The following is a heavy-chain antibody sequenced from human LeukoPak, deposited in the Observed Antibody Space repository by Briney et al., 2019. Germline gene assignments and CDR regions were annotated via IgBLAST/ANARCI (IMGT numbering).Heavy chain of an antibody. V-gene: IGHV4-59*12. J-gene: IGHJ3*02. CDR2: IYYSGST. D-gene: IGHD6-19*01. CDR3: ARGMYSSGWYLGAFDI. Sequence: SETLSLTCTVSGASISNNYWSWIRQPPGKGLEWIGNIYYSGSTTYNPSLKSRVTISVDKSKNQFSLKLSSVTAADTAVYYCARGMYSSGWYLGAFDIWGQGTMVTGSS. CDR1: GASISNNY.